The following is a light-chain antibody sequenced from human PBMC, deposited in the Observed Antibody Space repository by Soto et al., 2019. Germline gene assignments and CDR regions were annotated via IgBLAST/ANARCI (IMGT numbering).Light chain of an antibody. J-gene: IGKJ1*01. CDR3: QQYGSSLTWK. CDR2: DAS. V-gene: IGKV3-20*01. Sequence: EIVLTHSPGTLSFSPGEIATLSFSSSQSVSISYLAWYQQKPGQAPRLLIYDASNRATGIPARFSGSGSGTDFTLTISRLEPEDFAVYYCQQYGSSLTWKFGQGTKVDIK. CDR1: QSVSISY.